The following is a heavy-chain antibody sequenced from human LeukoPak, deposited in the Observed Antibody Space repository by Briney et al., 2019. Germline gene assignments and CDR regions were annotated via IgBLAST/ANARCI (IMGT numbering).Heavy chain of an antibody. CDR3: AREYYYGSGSYLFIDY. CDR2: IYYSGST. V-gene: IGHV4-59*01. Sequence: SETLSLTCTVSGGSISSYYWSWIRQPPGKGLEWIGYIYYSGSTNYNPSLKSRVTISVDTSKNQFSLKLSSVTAADTAVYYCAREYYYGSGSYLFIDYWGQGTLVTVSS. J-gene: IGHJ4*02. D-gene: IGHD3-10*01. CDR1: GGSISSYY.